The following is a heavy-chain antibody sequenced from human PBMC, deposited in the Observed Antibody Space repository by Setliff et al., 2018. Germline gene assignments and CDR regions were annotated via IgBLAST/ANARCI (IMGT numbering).Heavy chain of an antibody. CDR1: GYTFTSYA. D-gene: IGHD6-13*01. V-gene: IGHV1-3*01. CDR2: INAGNGNT. CDR3: ARDRAYSSSWFLWFDP. J-gene: IGHJ5*02. Sequence: VASVKVSCKASGYTFTSYAMHWVRQAPGQRLEWMGWINAGNGNTKYSQKFQGRVTITRDTSASTAYMELSSLRSEDTAVYYCARDRAYSSSWFLWFDPWGQGTLVTVS.